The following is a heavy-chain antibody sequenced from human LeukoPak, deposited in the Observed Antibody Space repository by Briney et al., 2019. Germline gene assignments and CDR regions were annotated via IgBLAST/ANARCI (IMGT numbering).Heavy chain of an antibody. D-gene: IGHD2-8*01. CDR2: ISHHINNK. J-gene: IGHJ6*02. V-gene: IGHV3-30-3*01. Sequence: QPGGSLRLSCAASGFTFSNYAVHWVRQAPGKGLEWVAVISHHINNKYYADSVKGRFTISRDNSKNTLYLQMNSLRAEDTAVYYCARDSVVLMVYGRGDYYYYGMDVWGQGTTVTVSS. CDR3: ARDSVVLMVYGRGDYYYYGMDV. CDR1: GFTFSNYA.